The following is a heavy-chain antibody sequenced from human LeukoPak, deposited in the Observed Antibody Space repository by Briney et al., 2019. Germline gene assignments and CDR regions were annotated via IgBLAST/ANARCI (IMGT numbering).Heavy chain of an antibody. CDR1: GGAFSAYY. V-gene: IGHV4-34*01. D-gene: IGHD2-2*02. CDR2: IYHDGDV. Sequence: SETLSLTCGVSGGAFSAYYWSWIRQPPRKGLEWIGEIYHDGDVKYNPSLKSRVTMSIDASKNQFTLNLRSVTAADTAVYYCARVPLYTSNWNWFDPWGQGTLVTVSS. J-gene: IGHJ5*02. CDR3: ARVPLYTSNWNWFDP.